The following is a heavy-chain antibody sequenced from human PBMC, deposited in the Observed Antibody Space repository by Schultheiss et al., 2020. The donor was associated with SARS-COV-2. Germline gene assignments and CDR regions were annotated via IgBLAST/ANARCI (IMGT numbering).Heavy chain of an antibody. Sequence: GGSLRLSCAASGFTFSSYGMHWVRQAPGKGLEWVAVISYDGSNKYYADSVKGRFTISRDNSKNTLYLQMNSLRAEDTAVYYCARDSEKSLMADWGQGTLVTVSS. CDR3: ARDSEKSLMAD. J-gene: IGHJ4*02. D-gene: IGHD5-24*01. CDR2: ISYDGSNK. V-gene: IGHV3-33*05. CDR1: GFTFSSYG.